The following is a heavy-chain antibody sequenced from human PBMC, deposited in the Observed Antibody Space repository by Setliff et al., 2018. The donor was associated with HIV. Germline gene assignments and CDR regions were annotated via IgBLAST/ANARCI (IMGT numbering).Heavy chain of an antibody. CDR1: GYTFTSYD. D-gene: IGHD2-15*01. CDR2: MNPNSGNT. Sequence: GSVKVSCKASGYTFTSYDINWVRQGTGQGLEWMGWMNPNSGNTGYAQKFQGRVTMTRNTSISTAYMELSSLRSEDTAVYYCARSLTGGAATRAFDIWGQGTMVTVSS. CDR3: ARSLTGGAATRAFDI. J-gene: IGHJ3*02. V-gene: IGHV1-8*02.